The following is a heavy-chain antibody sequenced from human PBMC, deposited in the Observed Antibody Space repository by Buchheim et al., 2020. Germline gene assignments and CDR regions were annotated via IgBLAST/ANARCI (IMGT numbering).Heavy chain of an antibody. Sequence: QVQLQQWGAGLLKPSETLSLTCAVYGGSFSGYYWSWIRQPPGKGLEWSGEINHSGSTNYNPSLKSRVTISVDTSKNQFSLKLSSVTAADTAVYYCARVSHYYGSGPLDYWGQGTL. J-gene: IGHJ4*02. V-gene: IGHV4-34*01. CDR3: ARVSHYYGSGPLDY. CDR1: GGSFSGYY. D-gene: IGHD3-10*01. CDR2: INHSGST.